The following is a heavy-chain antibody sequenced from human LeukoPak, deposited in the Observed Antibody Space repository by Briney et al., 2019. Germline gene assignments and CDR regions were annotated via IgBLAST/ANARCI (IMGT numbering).Heavy chain of an antibody. CDR2: IYYSGDT. CDR1: GGSISSYY. CDR3: AGEFRGLRFFDY. J-gene: IGHJ4*02. D-gene: IGHD5-12*01. V-gene: IGHV4-59*01. Sequence: ASETLSLTCTVSGGSISSYYWSWIRQPPGKGLEWIGYIYYSGDTNYNPSLKSRVTISVDTSKNQFSLKLTSVTAADTAVYYCAGEFRGLRFFDYWGQGTLVTVSS.